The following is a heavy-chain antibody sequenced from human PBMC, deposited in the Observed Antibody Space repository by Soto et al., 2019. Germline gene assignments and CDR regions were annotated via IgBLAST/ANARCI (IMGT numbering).Heavy chain of an antibody. D-gene: IGHD6-19*01. J-gene: IGHJ5*02. CDR3: ARVLAVAGNNWFDP. CDR1: GGSITSDF. V-gene: IGHV4-59*01. Sequence: SETLSLTCSVSGGSITSDFWTWIRQPPGKGLEWIGYMYDSGNTKYNPSLKSRATISVDASKKQFSLKLTSVTAADTAVYYCARVLAVAGNNWFDPWGQGTLVTVSS. CDR2: MYDSGNT.